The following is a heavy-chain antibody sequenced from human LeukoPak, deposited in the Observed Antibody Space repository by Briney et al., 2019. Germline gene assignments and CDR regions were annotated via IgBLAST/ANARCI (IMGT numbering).Heavy chain of an antibody. CDR3: AKDLRMRAIAAAADNWFDP. CDR2: ISYDGSNK. CDR1: GFTFSSYE. V-gene: IGHV3-30*18. Sequence: PGGSLRLSCAASGFTFSSYEMNWVRQAPGKGLEWVAVISYDGSNKYYADSVKGRFTISRDNSKNTLYLQMNSLRAEDTAVYYCAKDLRMRAIAAAADNWFDPWGQGTLVTVSS. D-gene: IGHD6-13*01. J-gene: IGHJ5*02.